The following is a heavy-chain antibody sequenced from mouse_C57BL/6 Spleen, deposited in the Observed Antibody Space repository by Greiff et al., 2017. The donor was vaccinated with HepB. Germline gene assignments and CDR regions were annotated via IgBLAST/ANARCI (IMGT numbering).Heavy chain of an antibody. CDR1: GYTFTDYE. V-gene: IGHV1-15*01. CDR3: TRFPTGYFDY. J-gene: IGHJ2*01. CDR2: IDPETGGT. D-gene: IGHD1-1*01. Sequence: QVQLKESGAELVRPGASVTLSCKASGYTFTDYEMHWVKQTPVHGLEWIGAIDPETGGTAYNQKFKGKAILTADKSSSTAYMEIRSLTSEDSAVYYCTRFPTGYFDYWGQGTTLTVSS.